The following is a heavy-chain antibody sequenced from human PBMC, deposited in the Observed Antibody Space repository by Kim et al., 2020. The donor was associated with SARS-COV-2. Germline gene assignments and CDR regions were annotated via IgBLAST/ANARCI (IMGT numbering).Heavy chain of an antibody. Sequence: GGSLRLSCAASGFTFSSYGMHWVRQAPGKGLEWVAVIWYDGSNKYYADSVKGRFTISRDNSKNTLYLQMNSLRAEDTAVYYCVRGQQLAEDAFDIWGQGTMVTVSS. CDR2: IWYDGSNK. J-gene: IGHJ3*02. V-gene: IGHV3-33*01. CDR1: GFTFSSYG. D-gene: IGHD6-13*01. CDR3: VRGQQLAEDAFDI.